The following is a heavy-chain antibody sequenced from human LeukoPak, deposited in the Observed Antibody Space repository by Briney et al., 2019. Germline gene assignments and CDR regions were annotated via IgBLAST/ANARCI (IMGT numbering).Heavy chain of an antibody. Sequence: GGSLRLSCAASGFNFDSYTMTRIRQAPAKGLEWVSSISSGSSHIYYADSMKGRFTISRDNAKNSLYLQMNSLRAEDTAVYYCARFLTVAVVPQRVDCWGQGTLVTVSS. CDR2: ISSGSSHI. V-gene: IGHV3-21*01. J-gene: IGHJ4*02. CDR3: ARFLTVAVVPQRVDC. CDR1: GFNFDSYT. D-gene: IGHD6-19*01.